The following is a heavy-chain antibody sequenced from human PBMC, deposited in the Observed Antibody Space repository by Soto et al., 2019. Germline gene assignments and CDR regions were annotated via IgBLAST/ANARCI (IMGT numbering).Heavy chain of an antibody. CDR3: AREWGRDGSGAFDY. Sequence: ASVKVSCKASGYTFTSYAIHWVRQAPGQRLEWMGWIIAGKGNTNYSQKFQGRVTISRDMSASTAYMELSSLRSEDTAVYYCAREWGRDGSGAFDYWGQGTLVTVSS. J-gene: IGHJ4*02. CDR1: GYTFTSYA. D-gene: IGHD1-26*01. CDR2: IIAGKGNT. V-gene: IGHV1-3*01.